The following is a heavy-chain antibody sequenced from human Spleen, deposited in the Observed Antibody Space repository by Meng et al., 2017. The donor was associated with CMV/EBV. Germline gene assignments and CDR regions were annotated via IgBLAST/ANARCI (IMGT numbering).Heavy chain of an antibody. CDR3: AKEWQLLG. J-gene: IGHJ4*02. D-gene: IGHD6-6*01. CDR2: INSDGSSA. CDR1: GFTFSSYG. V-gene: IGHV3-74*01. Sequence: GESLKISCVASGFTFSSYGMHWVRQAPGKGLVWVSRINSDGSSASYADSVKGRFTISRDNSKNILYLQMNNLRIEDTAVYYCAKEWQLLGWGQGTLVTVSS.